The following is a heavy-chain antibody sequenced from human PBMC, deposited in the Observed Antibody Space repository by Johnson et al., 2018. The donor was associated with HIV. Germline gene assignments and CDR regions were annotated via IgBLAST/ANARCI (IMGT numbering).Heavy chain of an antibody. CDR2: ISSSGRTI. V-gene: IGHV3-11*01. D-gene: IGHD3-22*01. CDR1: GFTVSSTY. CDR3: ARRSWVLLHAFDI. Sequence: QVQLVESGGGLIQPGGSLRLSCAASGFTVSSTYMSWVRQAPGKVLEWVSYISSSGRTIYYADSVKGRCTISRDNAKKSLYLQMNSLRAEDTAVYYCARRSWVLLHAFDIWGQGTMVTVSS. J-gene: IGHJ3*02.